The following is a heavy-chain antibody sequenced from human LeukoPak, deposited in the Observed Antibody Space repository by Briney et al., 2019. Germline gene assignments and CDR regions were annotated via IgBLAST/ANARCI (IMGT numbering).Heavy chain of an antibody. J-gene: IGHJ4*02. Sequence: SVKVSCKASGGTFSSYAISWVRQAPGQGHEWMGGIIPIFGTANYAQKFQGRVTITADESTSTAYMELSSLRSEDTAVYYCVSHVDTAMANDYWGQGTLVTVSS. D-gene: IGHD5-18*01. V-gene: IGHV1-69*13. CDR1: GGTFSSYA. CDR2: IIPIFGTA. CDR3: VSHVDTAMANDY.